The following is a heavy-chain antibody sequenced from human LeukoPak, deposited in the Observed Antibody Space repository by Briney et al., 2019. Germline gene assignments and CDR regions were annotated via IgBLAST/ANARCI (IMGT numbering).Heavy chain of an antibody. CDR1: GFTFSDYY. D-gene: IGHD6-13*01. Sequence: PGGSLRLSCAASGFTFSDYYMSWIRQAPGKGLEWVSGISWNSGSIGYADSVKGRFTISRDNAKNSLYLQMNSLRAEDMALYYCAKDASIAAAGPGSYFDYWGQGTLVTVSS. V-gene: IGHV3-9*03. CDR3: AKDASIAAAGPGSYFDY. J-gene: IGHJ4*02. CDR2: ISWNSGSI.